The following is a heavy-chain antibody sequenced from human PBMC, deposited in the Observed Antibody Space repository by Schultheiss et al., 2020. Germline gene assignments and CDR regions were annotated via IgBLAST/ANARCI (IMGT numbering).Heavy chain of an antibody. Sequence: SETLSLTCAVSGGSISSSNWWSWVRQPPGKGLEWIGEIYHSGSTYYNPSLKSRVTISVDTSKNQFSLKLSSVTAADTAVYYCARGHRRYSYGYWGQGTLVTVSS. V-gene: IGHV4-4*02. CDR1: GGSISSSNW. CDR2: IYHSGST. J-gene: IGHJ4*02. CDR3: ARGHRRYSYGY. D-gene: IGHD5-18*01.